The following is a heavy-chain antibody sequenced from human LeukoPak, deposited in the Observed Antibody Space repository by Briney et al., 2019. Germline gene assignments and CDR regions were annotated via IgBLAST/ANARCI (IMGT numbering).Heavy chain of an antibody. J-gene: IGHJ6*03. V-gene: IGHV1-18*01. CDR3: ARANTYYDFWSGYFYYYYMDV. CDR2: ISAYNGNT. CDR1: GYTFTSYG. Sequence: ASVKASCKASGYTFTSYGISWVRQAPGQGLEWMGWISAYNGNTNYAQKLQGRVTMTTDTSTSTAYMELRSLRSDDTAVYYCARANTYYDFWSGYFYYYYMDVWGKGTTVTVSS. D-gene: IGHD3-3*01.